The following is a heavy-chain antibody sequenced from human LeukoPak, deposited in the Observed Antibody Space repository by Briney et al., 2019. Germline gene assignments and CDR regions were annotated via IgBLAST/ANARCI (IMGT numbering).Heavy chain of an antibody. D-gene: IGHD3-10*01. CDR3: ASDRGGYVPFDY. Sequence: PGGPLTLSCAASRFTLSSYSMNCLRHATGKGLEGVSYISSSSSTIVYADSVKCRFTISRYKAKNSLYLQRNSLGDEDTAVYYCASDRGGYVPFDYWGQGTLVTVSS. V-gene: IGHV3-48*02. CDR2: ISSSSSTI. CDR1: RFTLSSYS. J-gene: IGHJ4*02.